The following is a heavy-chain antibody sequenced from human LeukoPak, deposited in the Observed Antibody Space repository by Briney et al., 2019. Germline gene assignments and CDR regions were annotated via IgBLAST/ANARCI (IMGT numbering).Heavy chain of an antibody. CDR1: GFNVRSNY. CDR3: AKHHRSSTYFDC. V-gene: IGHV3-53*01. J-gene: IGHJ4*02. D-gene: IGHD6-6*01. Sequence: GGSLRLSCAVSGFNVRSNYMSWIRQAPGKGLEWVSVLHSGGDTYYADSVKGRFTISRDNSENTLFLQMNSLRAEDTATYYCAKHHRSSTYFDCWGQGTLVTVSS. CDR2: LHSGGDT.